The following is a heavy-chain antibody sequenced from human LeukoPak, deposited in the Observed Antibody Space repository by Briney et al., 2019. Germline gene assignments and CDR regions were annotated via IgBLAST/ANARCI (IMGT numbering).Heavy chain of an antibody. V-gene: IGHV3-23*01. CDR3: ARRSGSSWSSFDY. CDR2: ISGFGGST. CDR1: GFTFDNYA. D-gene: IGHD6-13*01. J-gene: IGHJ4*02. Sequence: GGSLRLSCAASGFTFDNYAMNWVRQAPGKGLEWVSGISGFGGSTYYAPSVKGRLTISRDNFGNMLYLHLDSLRVEDTAIYYCARRSGSSWSSFDYWGQGALVTVSS.